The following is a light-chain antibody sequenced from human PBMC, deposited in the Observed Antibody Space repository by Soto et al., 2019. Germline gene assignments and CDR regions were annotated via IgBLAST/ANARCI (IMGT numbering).Light chain of an antibody. CDR2: AAS. V-gene: IGKV1-8*01. J-gene: IGKJ2*01. CDR1: QGISSY. Sequence: AIRMTQSPSSLSASTGDRVTITCRASQGISSYLAWYQQKPGKAPKLLIYAASTLQSGVPSRFSGSGSGTDFTLTISCLQSEDFATYYCQQYSNWPYKFGQGTKGDIK. CDR3: QQYSNWPYK.